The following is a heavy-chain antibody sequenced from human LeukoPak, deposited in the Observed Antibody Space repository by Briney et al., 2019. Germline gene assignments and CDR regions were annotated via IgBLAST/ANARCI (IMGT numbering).Heavy chain of an antibody. V-gene: IGHV1-2*02. J-gene: IGHJ3*02. CDR1: GYTFTGFY. CDR3: ARGYYYDSSGYYYRDAFDI. Sequence: ASVKVSCKASGYTFTGFYMHWVRQAPGQGLEWMGWINPHSADTGYAQKFLGRVTMTRDTSISTAYMELSRLRSDDTAVYYCARGYYYDSSGYYYRDAFDIWGQGTMVTVSS. CDR2: INPHSADT. D-gene: IGHD3-22*01.